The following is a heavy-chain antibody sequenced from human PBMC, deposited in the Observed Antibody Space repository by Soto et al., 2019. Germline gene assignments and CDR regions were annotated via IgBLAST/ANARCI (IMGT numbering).Heavy chain of an antibody. CDR3: AGAPTRGYSVF. Sequence: PSETLSLTCTVSGGSVSSGSYYWSWIRQPPGKGLEWIGYIYYTGSTNYNPSLKTRVTISMDTSKNQFSLNLSSVTAADTAVYFFAGAPTRGYSVFWGPGPVITVS. CDR1: GGSVSSGSYY. J-gene: IGHJ4*02. CDR2: IYYTGST. V-gene: IGHV4-61*01. D-gene: IGHD2-21*01.